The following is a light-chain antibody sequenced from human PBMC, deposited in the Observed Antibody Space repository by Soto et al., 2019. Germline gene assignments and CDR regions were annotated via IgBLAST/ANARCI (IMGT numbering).Light chain of an antibody. V-gene: IGKV1-5*01. J-gene: IGKJ1*01. Sequence: QMAQSPATLSAAVRDTVNITCRASQTISVSVARYQQKPGKAPNLLIYDAPTFQGGVPSRFSGSGSRTKFTLAVTSLQPEDFATYFCEQYDQYSPVGQGTKV. CDR3: EQYDQYSP. CDR2: DAP. CDR1: QTISVS.